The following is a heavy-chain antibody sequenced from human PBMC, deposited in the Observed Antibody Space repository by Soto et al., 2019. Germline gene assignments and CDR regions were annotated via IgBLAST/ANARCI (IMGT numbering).Heavy chain of an antibody. Sequence: GSLKISCKGSGYSFTSYWIGWVRQMPGKGLEWMGIIYPGDSDTRYSPSFQGQVTISADKSISTAYLQWSSLKASDTAMYYCARQGITMVRGVILSVEYYYGMDVWGQGTTVTVSS. J-gene: IGHJ6*02. CDR1: GYSFTSYW. V-gene: IGHV5-51*01. D-gene: IGHD3-10*01. CDR3: ARQGITMVRGVILSVEYYYGMDV. CDR2: IYPGDSDT.